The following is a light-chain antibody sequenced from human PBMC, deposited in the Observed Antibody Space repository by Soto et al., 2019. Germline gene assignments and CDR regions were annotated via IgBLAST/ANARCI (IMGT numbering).Light chain of an antibody. CDR2: WAS. CDR3: QQYYTIPMT. CDR1: QTVVCTSNSKNY. Sequence: VMTQSPESLPVSLGGGAAINCKSSQTVVCTSNSKNYLAGYQQKQGQPPKLLIYWASAREAGVPDRFSGSRSETNCNFTIQSLQAEDVSVYYCQQYYTIPMTFGGGTKVDIK. J-gene: IGKJ4*01. V-gene: IGKV4-1*01.